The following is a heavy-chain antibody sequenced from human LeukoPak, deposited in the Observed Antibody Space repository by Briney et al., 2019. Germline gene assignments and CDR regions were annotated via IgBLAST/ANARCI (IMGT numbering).Heavy chain of an antibody. CDR2: ISSNGGST. V-gene: IGHV3-64*01. D-gene: IGHD6-19*01. CDR3: ACVSSGWYSPNFDY. CDR1: GFTVSTNY. J-gene: IGHJ4*02. Sequence: PGGSLRLSCAASGFTVSTNYVSWVRQAPGKGLEYVSAISSNGGSTYYANSVKGRFTISRDNSKNTLYLQMGSLRAEDMAVYYCACVSSGWYSPNFDYWGQGTLVTVSS.